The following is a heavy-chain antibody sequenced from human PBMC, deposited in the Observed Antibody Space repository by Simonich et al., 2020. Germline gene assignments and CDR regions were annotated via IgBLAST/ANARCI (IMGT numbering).Heavy chain of an antibody. CDR3: ARHYYGDYYFDY. J-gene: IGHJ4*02. CDR2: ISSSGSTI. D-gene: IGHD4-17*01. Sequence: EVQLVESGGGLVQPGGSLRLSCAASGFTFSSYEMNWVRQAPGKGREWFSYISSSGSTIYYADSVKGRFTISRDNAKNSLYLQMNSLRAEDTAVYYCARHYYGDYYFDYWGQGTLVTVSS. V-gene: IGHV3-48*03. CDR1: GFTFSSYE.